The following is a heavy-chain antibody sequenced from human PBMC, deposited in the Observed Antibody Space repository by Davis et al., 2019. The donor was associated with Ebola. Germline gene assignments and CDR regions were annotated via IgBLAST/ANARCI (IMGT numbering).Heavy chain of an antibody. Sequence: SVTVSCQASGYTYTDYAFIWLRQAPGQGLEWMGWSSTYNGNTDYAQKLQGRVTMTTDTSTNTAHMELRSLTTDDTAVYYCARAASSLLNDYWGQGTLVTVSS. V-gene: IGHV1-18*01. CDR3: ARAASSLLNDY. CDR2: SSTYNGNT. D-gene: IGHD3-10*01. CDR1: GYTYTDYA. J-gene: IGHJ4*02.